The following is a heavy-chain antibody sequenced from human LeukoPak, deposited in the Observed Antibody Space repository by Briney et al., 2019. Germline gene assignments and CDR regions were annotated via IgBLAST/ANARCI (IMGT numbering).Heavy chain of an antibody. D-gene: IGHD2/OR15-2a*01. CDR2: ISAHSGDT. Sequence: ASVKVSCKASGYTFTNFGITWVRQAPGQGLEWMAWISAHSGDTNYAQKLQDRVTMTTDTSSNTAYLELRSLRSDDSAVYYCARARNVMVIGDVWGKGTTVIVSS. CDR3: ARARNVMVIGDV. V-gene: IGHV1-18*01. J-gene: IGHJ6*04. CDR1: GYTFTNFG.